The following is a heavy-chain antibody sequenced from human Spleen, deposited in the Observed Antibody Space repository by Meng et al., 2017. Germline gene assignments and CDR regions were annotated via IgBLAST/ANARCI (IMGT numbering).Heavy chain of an antibody. CDR3: ARDHETMIVVDLDY. CDR1: GYTFTSYG. Sequence: QVRLVQSGVEGKKPGASVKVSCKASGYTFTSYGISWVRQAPGQGLEWMGWISAYNGNTNYAQKLQGRVTMTTDTSTSTAYMELRSLRSDDTAVYYCARDHETMIVVDLDYWGQGTLVTVSS. J-gene: IGHJ4*02. D-gene: IGHD3-22*01. V-gene: IGHV1-18*01. CDR2: ISAYNGNT.